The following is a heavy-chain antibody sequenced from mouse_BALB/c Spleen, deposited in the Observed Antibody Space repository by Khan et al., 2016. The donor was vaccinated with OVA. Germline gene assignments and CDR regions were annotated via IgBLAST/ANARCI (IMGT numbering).Heavy chain of an antibody. CDR3: ATLYDNPFAF. CDR2: IDPPNDDS. J-gene: IGHJ3*01. CDR1: GFNIKDTY. D-gene: IGHD1-1*01. V-gene: IGHV14-3*02. Sequence: VQLQESGAELVKPGASVKLSCSASGFNIKDTYIHWMKQRPEQGLEWIGRIDPPNDDSKYGTKFQAKATLTADTSSNTAYLQLSSLTSEDTAVYCCATLYDNPFAFWGQGTLVSVSA.